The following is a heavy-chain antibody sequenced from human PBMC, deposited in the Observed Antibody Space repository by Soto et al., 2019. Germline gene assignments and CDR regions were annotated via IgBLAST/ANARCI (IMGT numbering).Heavy chain of an antibody. J-gene: IGHJ6*02. CDR2: IRSKAYGGTT. Sequence: GGPLRLPCTASGFTFGDYAMSRFRQAPGKGLEWVGFIRSKAYGGTTEYAASVKGRFTISRDDSKSIAYLQMNSLKTEDTAVYYCRRDCSSTSCYYYYGMDVWGQGTTVTVSS. CDR1: GFTFGDYA. CDR3: RRDCSSTSCYYYYGMDV. V-gene: IGHV3-49*03. D-gene: IGHD2-2*01.